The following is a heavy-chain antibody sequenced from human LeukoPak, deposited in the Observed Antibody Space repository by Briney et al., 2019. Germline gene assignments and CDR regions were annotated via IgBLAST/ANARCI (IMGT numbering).Heavy chain of an antibody. D-gene: IGHD5-18*01. J-gene: IGHJ4*02. CDR1: GYSFTSYW. CDR3: ARGRNSYGDNFDY. CDR2: IYPGDSDT. Sequence: GESLKISCKGSGYSFTSYWIGWVRQMPGKGLEWMGIIYPGDSDTGYSPSFQGQVTISADKSISTAYLQWSSLKASDTAMYYCARGRNSYGDNFDYWGQGTLVTVSS. V-gene: IGHV5-51*01.